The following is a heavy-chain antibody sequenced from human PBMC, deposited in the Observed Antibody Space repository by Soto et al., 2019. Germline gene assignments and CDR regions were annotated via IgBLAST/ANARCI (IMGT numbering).Heavy chain of an antibody. CDR3: ALTTVTPQNFDY. V-gene: IGHV1-18*01. CDR1: GYTFTSYG. D-gene: IGHD4-4*01. CDR2: ISAYNGNT. J-gene: IGHJ4*02. Sequence: ASVKVSCKASGYTFTSYGISWVRQAPGQGLEWMGWISAYNGNTNYAQKLQGRVTMTTDTSTSTAYMELRSLRSDDTAVYYCALTTVTPQNFDYWGQGTLVTVSS.